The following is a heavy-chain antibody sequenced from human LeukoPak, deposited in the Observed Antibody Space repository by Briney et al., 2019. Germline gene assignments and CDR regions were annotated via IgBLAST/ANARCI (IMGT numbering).Heavy chain of an antibody. D-gene: IGHD5-12*01. CDR2: INPDGGAT. CDR3: ARDIPNSGYDGGY. CDR1: GYTFTDYY. V-gene: IGHV1-2*02. Sequence: GASVKVSCKASGYTFTDYYMHWVRQAPGQGLEWMGWINPDGGATEYAQRFRGRVTMTRDTSIRTAYLDLSRLTPDDTAVYYCARDIPNSGYDGGYWGQGTLVTVSS. J-gene: IGHJ4*02.